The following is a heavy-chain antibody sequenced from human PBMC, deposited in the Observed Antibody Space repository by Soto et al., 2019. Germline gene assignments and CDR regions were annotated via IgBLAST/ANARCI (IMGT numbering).Heavy chain of an antibody. Sequence: SETLSLTCAVYGGSFSGYYWSWIRQPPGKGLEWIGEINHSGSTNYNPSLKSRVAISVDTSKNQFSLKLSSVTAADTAVYYCARGGSGTVTTRVPYYMDVWGKGTTVTVSS. D-gene: IGHD4-17*01. CDR2: INHSGST. CDR1: GGSFSGYY. V-gene: IGHV4-34*01. J-gene: IGHJ6*03. CDR3: ARGGSGTVTTRVPYYMDV.